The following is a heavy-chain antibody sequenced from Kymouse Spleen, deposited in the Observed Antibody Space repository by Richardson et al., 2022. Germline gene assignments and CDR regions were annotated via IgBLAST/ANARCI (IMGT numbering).Heavy chain of an antibody. V-gene: IGHV4-34*01. CDR1: GGSFSGYY. CDR2: INHSGST. CDR3: ARDVLWSDYYYGMDV. D-gene: IGHD5-18,IGHD3-10*01,IGHD5-18*01. J-gene: IGHJ6*02. Sequence: QVQLQQWGAGLLKPSETLSLTCAVYGGSFSGYYWSWIRQPPGKGLEWIGEINHSGSTNYNPSLKSRVTISVDTSKNQFSLKLSSVTAADTAVYYCARDVLWSDYYYGMDVWGQGTTVTVSS.